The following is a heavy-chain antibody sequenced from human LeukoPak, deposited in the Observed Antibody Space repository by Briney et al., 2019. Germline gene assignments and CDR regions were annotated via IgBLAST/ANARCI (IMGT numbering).Heavy chain of an antibody. Sequence: GASVKVSCKASGYTFTSYDINWVRQAAGQGLGWMGWMNPNSGDTGYVEKFQGRVTMTRDTSITTAYMELSSLRSEDTAVYYCTRSGFGGGVHFDYWGQGTPVTVSS. CDR1: GYTFTSYD. V-gene: IGHV1-8*01. J-gene: IGHJ4*02. D-gene: IGHD3-16*01. CDR2: MNPNSGDT. CDR3: TRSGFGGGVHFDY.